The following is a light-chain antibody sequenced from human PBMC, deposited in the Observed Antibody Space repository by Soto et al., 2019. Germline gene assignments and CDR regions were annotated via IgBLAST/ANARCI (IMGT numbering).Light chain of an antibody. CDR2: DAS. CDR3: QQYNNWPPIT. CDR1: ESVSRN. Sequence: EEGVTQSPATVHVSPGERATLSCRASESVSRNLAWYQQKPGQAPRLLIYDASTRATGIPDRFSGGGSGTEFTLTISSLQSEDFVVYYCQQYNNWPPITFGQGTRLEI. J-gene: IGKJ5*01. V-gene: IGKV3-15*01.